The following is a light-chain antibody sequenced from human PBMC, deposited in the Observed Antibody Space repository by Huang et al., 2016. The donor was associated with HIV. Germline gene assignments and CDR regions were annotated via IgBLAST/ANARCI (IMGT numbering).Light chain of an antibody. CDR2: DAA. Sequence: EIQMTQSPSSLSASIGDRVTITCRASRHIYSYLNWYQHRPGKAPKLLIYDAANLEVGVPSRFSGSGSGRNFTLIISSLQPEDFATYYCQQYDSLPRTFGPGTKV. V-gene: IGKV1-33*01. J-gene: IGKJ3*01. CDR1: RHIYSY. CDR3: QQYDSLPRT.